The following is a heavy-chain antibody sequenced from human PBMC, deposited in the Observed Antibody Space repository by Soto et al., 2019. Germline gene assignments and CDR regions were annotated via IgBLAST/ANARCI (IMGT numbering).Heavy chain of an antibody. V-gene: IGHV3-48*04. J-gene: IGHJ3*02. CDR3: ASGEGVEMATGNAFDI. CDR2: ISGSSGTK. D-gene: IGHD2-21*01. CDR1: GLTFSVYT. Sequence: AGSLKLSCASSGLTFSVYTIFCVRNATRKALEWVSYISGSSGTKYYADSVKGRFTISRDNAKNTLYLQMKSLRAEDTAVYYCASGEGVEMATGNAFDIWGQGTMVTVSS.